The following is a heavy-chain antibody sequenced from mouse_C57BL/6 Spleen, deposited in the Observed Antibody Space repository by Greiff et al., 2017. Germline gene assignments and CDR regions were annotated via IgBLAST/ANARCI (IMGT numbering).Heavy chain of an antibody. V-gene: IGHV1-81*01. CDR1: GYTFTSYG. J-gene: IGHJ2*01. CDR2: IYPRSGNT. CDR3: ARGGIITTVVAGFDY. Sequence: QVQLQQSGAELARPGASVKLSCKASGYTFTSYGISWVKQRTGQGLEWIGEIYPRSGNTYYNEKFKGKATLTADKSSSTAYMELRSLTSEDSAVYFCARGGIITTVVAGFDYWGQGTTLTVSS. D-gene: IGHD1-1*01.